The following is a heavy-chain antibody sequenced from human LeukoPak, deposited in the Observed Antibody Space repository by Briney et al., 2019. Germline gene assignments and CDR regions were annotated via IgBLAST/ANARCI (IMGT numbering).Heavy chain of an antibody. J-gene: IGHJ4*02. Sequence: SETLSLTCAVYGGSFSGYYWSWIRQPPGKGLEWIGEINHSGSTNYNPSLKSRVTISVDTSKNQFSLKLSSVTAADTAVYYCARVISSGWRFDFWGQGTLVTVSS. V-gene: IGHV4-34*01. CDR1: GGSFSGYY. D-gene: IGHD6-19*01. CDR3: ARVISSGWRFDF. CDR2: INHSGST.